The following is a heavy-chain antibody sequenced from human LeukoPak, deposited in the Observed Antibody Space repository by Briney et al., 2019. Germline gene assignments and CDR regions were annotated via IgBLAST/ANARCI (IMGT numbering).Heavy chain of an antibody. D-gene: IGHD6-25*01. CDR1: GYNFAHN. CDR3: VVSIQAAAIPGFDS. V-gene: IGHV1-2*02. CDR2: INPKNGGT. J-gene: IGHJ4*02. Sequence: GASVKVSCKASGYNFAHNIHWVRQAPGQGHEFMGWINPKNGGTKYAQNFQGRVTMTRDTSISTVYMELSSLGSDDTAVYYCVVSIQAAAIPGFDSWGQGTLVTLSS.